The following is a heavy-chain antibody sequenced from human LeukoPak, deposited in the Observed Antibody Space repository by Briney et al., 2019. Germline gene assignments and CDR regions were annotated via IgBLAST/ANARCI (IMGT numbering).Heavy chain of an antibody. CDR3: ARVDPIVVVPAAMPVEDY. J-gene: IGHJ4*02. CDR2: INPSGGST. CDR1: GYTFTSYD. Sequence: ASVKVSCKASGYTFTSYDINWVRQAPGQGLEWMGIINPSGGSTSYAQKFQGRVTMTRDTSTSTVYMELSSLRSEDTAVYYCARVDPIVVVPAAMPVEDYWGQGTLVTVSS. V-gene: IGHV1-46*01. D-gene: IGHD2-2*01.